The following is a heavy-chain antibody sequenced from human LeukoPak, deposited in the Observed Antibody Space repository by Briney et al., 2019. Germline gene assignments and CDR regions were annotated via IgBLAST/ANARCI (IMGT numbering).Heavy chain of an antibody. V-gene: IGHV3-23*01. D-gene: IGHD3-3*01. Sequence: GGSLRLSCVASGFPFNKFAMTWVRQVPGKGLEWVAIIGYGGVSIYYADSVKGRFTISRDDSNNTLSLQMNSLRAEDTAVYYCAKAITIWKNVDAFDIWGQGTMVTVSS. CDR1: GFPFNKFA. CDR2: IGYGGVSI. J-gene: IGHJ3*02. CDR3: AKAITIWKNVDAFDI.